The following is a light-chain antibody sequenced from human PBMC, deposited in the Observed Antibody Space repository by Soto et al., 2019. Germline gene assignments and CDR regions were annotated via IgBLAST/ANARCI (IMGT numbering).Light chain of an antibody. CDR2: AAS. CDR3: QQDNSWTLIS. J-gene: IGKJ5*01. CDR1: QSISGN. V-gene: IGKV3-15*01. Sequence: ELMMTQSPATLSVSPGERATLSCRASQSISGNIAWYQQKPGQAPRLLIYAASIRASGIPARFSGTGFGREFTLSISSLQSEDSAVYSCQQDNSWTLISFGQGTRLEIK.